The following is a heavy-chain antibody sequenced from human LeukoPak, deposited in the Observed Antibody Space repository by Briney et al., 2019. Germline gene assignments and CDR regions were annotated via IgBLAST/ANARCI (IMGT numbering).Heavy chain of an antibody. CDR3: AKDRGDLYVYYFGY. CDR1: GFTLSSHS. V-gene: IGHV3-23*01. J-gene: IGHJ4*02. CDR2: ISGGGGTI. Sequence: GGSLRLSCAASGFTLSSHSMYWVRQAPGKGLEWVSGISGGGGTIYYADSVKGRFTISRDNSKNTLYLQMNSLRAEDTAVYYCAKDRGDLYVYYFGYWGQGTLVTVSS. D-gene: IGHD2-8*01.